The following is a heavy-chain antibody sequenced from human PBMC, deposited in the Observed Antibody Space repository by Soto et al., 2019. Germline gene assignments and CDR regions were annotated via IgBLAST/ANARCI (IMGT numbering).Heavy chain of an antibody. CDR2: IHYSGST. Sequence: SETLSLTCTVSGGSISSSSYYWGWIRQPPGKGLEWIGSIHYSGSTYYNPSLKSRVTISVDTSKNQFSLKLSSVTAADTAVYYCARLNAYYYDSSGYKSAPYFDYWGQGTLVTVSS. D-gene: IGHD3-22*01. J-gene: IGHJ4*02. CDR3: ARLNAYYYDSSGYKSAPYFDY. CDR1: GGSISSSSYY. V-gene: IGHV4-39*01.